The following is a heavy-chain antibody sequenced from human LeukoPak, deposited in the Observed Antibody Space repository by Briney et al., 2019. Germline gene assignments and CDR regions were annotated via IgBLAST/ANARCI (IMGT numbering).Heavy chain of an antibody. CDR3: ARDPDSYVWGSYRLDNIPFDY. CDR2: ISGTVGRT. CDR1: GFTFSPYA. D-gene: IGHD3-16*02. V-gene: IGHV3-23*01. Sequence: GGSLRLSCAASGFTFSPYAMNWVRQAPGKGLEWVSAISGTVGRTYYADSVKGRFTISRENSKNTLYLQMNSLRAEDTAVYYCARDPDSYVWGSYRLDNIPFDYWGQGTLVTVSS. J-gene: IGHJ4*02.